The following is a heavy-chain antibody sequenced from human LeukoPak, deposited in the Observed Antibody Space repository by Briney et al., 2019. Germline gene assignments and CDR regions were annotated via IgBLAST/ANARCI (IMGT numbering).Heavy chain of an antibody. CDR1: GGSISSSSYY. CDR3: ARWGSGGYWYFDL. CDR2: IYYSGST. Sequence: SETLSLTCTVSGGSISSSSYYWGWLRQPPGTGLEWIGSIYYSGSTYYNPSLKSRVTISVDTSKNQFSLKLSSVTAADTAVYYCARWGSGGYWYFDLWGRGTLVTVSS. D-gene: IGHD3-16*01. V-gene: IGHV4-39*01. J-gene: IGHJ2*01.